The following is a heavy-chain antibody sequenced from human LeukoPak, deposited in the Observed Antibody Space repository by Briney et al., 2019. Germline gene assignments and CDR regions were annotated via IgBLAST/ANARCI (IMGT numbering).Heavy chain of an antibody. CDR2: IIPIFGTA. J-gene: IGHJ6*02. CDR3: ARDRGTTGMNRNYYYYGMDV. V-gene: IGHV1-69*13. CDR1: GYTFTSYG. D-gene: IGHD1-1*01. Sequence: SVKVSCKASGYTFTSYGISWVRQAPGQGLEWMGGIIPIFGTANYAQKFQGRVTITADESTSTAYMELSSLRSEDTAVYYCARDRGTTGMNRNYYYYGMDVWGQGTTVTVSS.